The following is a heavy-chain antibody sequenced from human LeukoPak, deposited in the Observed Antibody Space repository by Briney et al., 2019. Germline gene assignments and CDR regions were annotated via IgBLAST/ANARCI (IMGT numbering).Heavy chain of an antibody. CDR1: GFTFSNFG. CDR3: AKTGFYGSTWYFTAFDI. V-gene: IGHV3-23*01. Sequence: GGSLRLSCLASGFTFSNFGMSWVRQAPGKGLEWVSAVSGRGESAHYADSVRARFTISRDNSKNTLYLQMNNLRDEDTAVYHCAKTGFYGSTWYFTAFDIWGLGTLVTVSS. J-gene: IGHJ3*02. D-gene: IGHD6-13*01. CDR2: VSGRGESA.